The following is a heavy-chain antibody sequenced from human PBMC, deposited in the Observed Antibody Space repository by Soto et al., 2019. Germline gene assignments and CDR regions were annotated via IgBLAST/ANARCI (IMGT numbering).Heavy chain of an antibody. V-gene: IGHV1-69*06. CDR2: IIPIFGTA. CDR1: GGTFSSYA. Sequence: QVQLVQSGAEVKKPGSSVKVSCKASGGTFSSYAISWVRQAPGHGLEWMGGIIPIFGTANYAQKFQGRVTITADNSTSTAYMELSSLRSEDTAVYYCARAPEYAFWSGWGLDVWGQGTTVTVSS. D-gene: IGHD3-3*01. J-gene: IGHJ6*02. CDR3: ARAPEYAFWSGWGLDV.